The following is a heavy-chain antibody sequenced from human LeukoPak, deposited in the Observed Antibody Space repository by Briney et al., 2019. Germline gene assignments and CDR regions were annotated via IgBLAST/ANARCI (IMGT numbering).Heavy chain of an antibody. J-gene: IGHJ4*02. Sequence: GGSLRLSCAASGFTFSIYAMSWVRQAPGKGLEWVSVISGSGGSTYYVDSVKGRFTISRDNSKNTVYLQVNSLRAEDTAVYYCAKDNGDSVGYFDYWGQGTLVTVSS. CDR3: AKDNGDSVGYFDY. CDR2: ISGSGGST. D-gene: IGHD4-17*01. CDR1: GFTFSIYA. V-gene: IGHV3-23*01.